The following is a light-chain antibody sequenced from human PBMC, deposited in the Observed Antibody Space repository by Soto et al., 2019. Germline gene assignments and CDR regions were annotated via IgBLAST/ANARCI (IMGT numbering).Light chain of an antibody. CDR3: SSYAGIITYI. J-gene: IGLJ1*01. CDR2: EVS. V-gene: IGLV2-14*01. Sequence: QSVLTQPASVSGSPGQSITISCTGTSSDVGNYKYVSWYQHHPGKAPKLIIYEVSNRPSRVSNRFPGTKSGNTASLTISGLQADDEADYHCSSYAGIITYISGSRTKLTVL. CDR1: SSDVGNYKY.